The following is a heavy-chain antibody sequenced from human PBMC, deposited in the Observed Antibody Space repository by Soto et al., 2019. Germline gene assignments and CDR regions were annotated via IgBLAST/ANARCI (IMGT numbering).Heavy chain of an antibody. D-gene: IGHD6-13*01. CDR2: IITILGIA. V-gene: IGHV1-69*02. J-gene: IGHJ4*02. CDR1: GGTFSSYT. CDR3: ARGFGTDLGTARIAAADPSLG. Sequence: QVQLVQSGAEVKKPGSSVKVSCKASGGTFSSYTISWVRQAPGQGLEWMGRIITILGIANYAQKFQGRVTITADKSTSTAYMELSSLRSEDTAVYYCARGFGTDLGTARIAAADPSLGWGQGTLVTVSS.